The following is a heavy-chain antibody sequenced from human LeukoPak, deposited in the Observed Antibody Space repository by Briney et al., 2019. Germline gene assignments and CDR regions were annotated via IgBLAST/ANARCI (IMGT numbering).Heavy chain of an antibody. CDR1: GGSISSSNW. D-gene: IGHD3-9*01. CDR3: ATYDILTGRTSFDY. CDR2: IYHSGST. Sequence: SETLSLTCAVSGGSISSSNWWSWVRQPPGKGLEWIGEIYHSGSTNYNPSLKSRVTISVDKSKNQFSLKLSSVTAADTAVYYCATYDILTGRTSFDYWGQGTLVTVSS. J-gene: IGHJ4*02. V-gene: IGHV4-4*02.